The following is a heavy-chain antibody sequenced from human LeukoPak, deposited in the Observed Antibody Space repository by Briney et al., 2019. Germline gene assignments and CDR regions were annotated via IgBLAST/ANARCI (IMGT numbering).Heavy chain of an antibody. Sequence: GGSLRLSCAASGFTFSSYSMNWVRQAPGKGLEWVSYISISSSTIYYADSVKGRFTISRDNAKNSLFLQMNSLRAEDTAVYYCARDLNYFDYWGQGTLVTVSS. V-gene: IGHV3-48*01. CDR1: GFTFSSYS. J-gene: IGHJ4*02. CDR2: ISISSSTI. CDR3: ARDLNYFDY.